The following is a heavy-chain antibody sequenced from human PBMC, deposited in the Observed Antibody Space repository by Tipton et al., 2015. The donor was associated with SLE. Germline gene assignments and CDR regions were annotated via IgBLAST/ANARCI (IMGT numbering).Heavy chain of an antibody. CDR1: GGSISSGGYS. D-gene: IGHD5-24*01. V-gene: IGHV4-61*08. Sequence: TLSLTCAVSGGSISSGGYSWSRIRQPPGKGLEWIGYIYYSGSTNYNPSLKSRVTISVDTSKNQFSLKLSSVTAADTAVYYCARDLEKWGQGTLVTVPS. CDR2: IYYSGST. CDR3: ARDLEK. J-gene: IGHJ4*02.